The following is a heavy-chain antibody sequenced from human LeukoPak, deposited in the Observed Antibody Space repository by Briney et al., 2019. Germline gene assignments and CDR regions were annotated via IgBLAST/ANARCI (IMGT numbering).Heavy chain of an antibody. CDR2: IKEDGSES. CDR1: GFTFTNFW. J-gene: IGHJ4*02. D-gene: IGHD6-25*01. CDR3: AKISSSAESNFDY. Sequence: GGSLRLSCAASGFTFTNFWMSWVRQAPGKGLEWLANIKEDGSESHYVASVRGRFTISRDNAKNSLYLQMNDLRPEDTALYFCAKISSSAESNFDYWGQGTLLTVSS. V-gene: IGHV3-7*01.